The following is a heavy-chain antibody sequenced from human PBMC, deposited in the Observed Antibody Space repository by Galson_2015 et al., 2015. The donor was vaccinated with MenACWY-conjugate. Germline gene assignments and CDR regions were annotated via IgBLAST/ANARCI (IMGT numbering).Heavy chain of an antibody. CDR3: ARDYQLTN. J-gene: IGHJ4*02. CDR1: GYTFKSYP. V-gene: IGHV1-18*01. D-gene: IGHD2-2*01. Sequence: SVKVSCKASGYTFKSYPIHWVRQAPGQGLEWIGMINPNNGATDYTRKLQDRLTMTTDTSSNTVYMELTNLESDDTAVYFCARDYQLTNWGQGTLVTVSS. CDR2: INPNNGAT.